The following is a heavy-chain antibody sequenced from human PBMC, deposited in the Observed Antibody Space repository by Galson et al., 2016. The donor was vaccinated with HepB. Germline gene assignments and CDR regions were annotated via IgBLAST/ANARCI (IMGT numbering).Heavy chain of an antibody. CDR3: ARHLFWSGYSPFDS. D-gene: IGHD3-3*01. V-gene: IGHV3-21*06. J-gene: IGHJ4*02. CDR2: ASGGSNYI. CDR1: GFKFSDYI. Sequence: SLRLSCAASGFKFSDYIMNWVRQAPGRGLEWVSSASGGSNYIYYGGSVKGRFTISRDNAKNSLYLQMNNLRADDTAVYYCARHLFWSGYSPFDSWGQGTLVTASS.